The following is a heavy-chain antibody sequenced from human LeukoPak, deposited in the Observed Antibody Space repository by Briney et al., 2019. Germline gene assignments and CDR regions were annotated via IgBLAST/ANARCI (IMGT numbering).Heavy chain of an antibody. D-gene: IGHD3-22*01. CDR2: IIPILGIA. CDR3: ARVTAYDSSGGALGY. Sequence: GASVKVSCKASGGTFSGYAISWVRQAPGQGLEWMGRIIPILGIANYAQKFQGRVTITADKSTSTAYVELSSLRSEDTAVYYCARVTAYDSSGGALGYWGQGTLVTVSS. J-gene: IGHJ4*02. V-gene: IGHV1-69*04. CDR1: GGTFSGYA.